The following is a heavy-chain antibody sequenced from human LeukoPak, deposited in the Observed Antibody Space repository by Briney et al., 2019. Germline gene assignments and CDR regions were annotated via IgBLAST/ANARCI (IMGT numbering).Heavy chain of an antibody. CDR2: IASDGSST. J-gene: IGHJ4*02. Sequence: GGSLRLSCAASGFTFSSYWMNWVRQAPGKGLVWVSRIASDGSSTTYADSVKGRFGISRDNAKNSLYLQMNSLRAEDTAVYYCARDWTTVTTEPFDYWGQGTLVTVSS. V-gene: IGHV3-74*01. CDR1: GFTFSSYW. CDR3: ARDWTTVTTEPFDY. D-gene: IGHD4-17*01.